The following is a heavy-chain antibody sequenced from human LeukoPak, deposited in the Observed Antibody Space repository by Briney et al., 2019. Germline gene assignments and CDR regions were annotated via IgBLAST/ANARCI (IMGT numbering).Heavy chain of an antibody. CDR1: GYSINSGYY. J-gene: IGHJ5*02. Sequence: TTSETLSLTCNVSGYSINSGYYWGWIRQPPGKGLEWVGSIYHSGNTYYNPSLKSRLTISVDTSKNQLSLKLSSVTAADTAVYYCARDRIYYYDSKMYNWFDPWGQGTLVTVSS. CDR2: IYHSGNT. V-gene: IGHV4-38-2*02. CDR3: ARDRIYYYDSKMYNWFDP. D-gene: IGHD3-22*01.